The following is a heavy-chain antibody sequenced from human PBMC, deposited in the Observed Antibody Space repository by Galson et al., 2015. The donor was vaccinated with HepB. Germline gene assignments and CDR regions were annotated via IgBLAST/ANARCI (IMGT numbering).Heavy chain of an antibody. V-gene: IGHV3-23*01. CDR3: AKPPAALWGYFDY. D-gene: IGHD3-16*01. J-gene: IGHJ4*02. CDR2: ISGSGAST. Sequence: SLRLSCAASGFTFSSYVMTWVRQAPGKGLEWVSSISGSGASTYYADSVKGRFTISRDNSKNTLYLQMNSLRAEDTAVYYCAKPPAALWGYFDYWGQGTLVTVSS. CDR1: GFTFSSYV.